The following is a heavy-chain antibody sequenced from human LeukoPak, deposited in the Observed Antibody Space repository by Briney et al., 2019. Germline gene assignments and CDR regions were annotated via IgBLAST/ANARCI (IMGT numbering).Heavy chain of an antibody. Sequence: GRSLRLSCAASGFTFDDYAMHWVRQAPGKGLEWVSGISWNSGSIGYADSVKGRFTISGDNAKNSLYLQMNSLRAEDTALYYCAKASGWQAFDYWGQGTLVTVSS. V-gene: IGHV3-9*01. CDR3: AKASGWQAFDY. CDR1: GFTFDDYA. CDR2: ISWNSGSI. D-gene: IGHD6-19*01. J-gene: IGHJ4*02.